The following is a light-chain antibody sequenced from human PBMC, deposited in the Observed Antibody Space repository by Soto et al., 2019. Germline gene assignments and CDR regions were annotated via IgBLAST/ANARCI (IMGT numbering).Light chain of an antibody. Sequence: EIVLTQSPGTLSLSPGERATLSCRASQSVSSSYLAWYQQKPGQAPRPLIYHASSRATGIPDRFSGSGSGTDFTLTISRLEPEDFAVYYCQQYGSSPMAFGQGNKVEIK. CDR1: QSVSSSY. CDR3: QQYGSSPMA. V-gene: IGKV3-20*01. J-gene: IGKJ1*01. CDR2: HAS.